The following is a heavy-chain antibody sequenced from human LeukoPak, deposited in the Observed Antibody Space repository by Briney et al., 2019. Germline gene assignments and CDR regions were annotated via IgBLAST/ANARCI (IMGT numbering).Heavy chain of an antibody. D-gene: IGHD1-1*01. CDR2: LKGDASET. J-gene: IGHJ4*02. Sequence: GGSLRLSCAASGFTFSSFTMHWVRQAPGKGLEWVANLKGDASETYILHSVEGRFTISRDNAKNSLYLEMNSLRDEDTAVYYCARDRAWNRDWDHWGQGTLVTVSS. V-gene: IGHV3-7*01. CDR1: GFTFSSFT. CDR3: ARDRAWNRDWDH.